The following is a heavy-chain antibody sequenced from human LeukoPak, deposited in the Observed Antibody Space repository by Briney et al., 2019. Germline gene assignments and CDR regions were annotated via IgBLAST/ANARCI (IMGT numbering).Heavy chain of an antibody. CDR2: IQSDGSST. CDR1: GFSFGSYW. J-gene: IGHJ4*02. Sequence: PGGSLRLSCAASGFSFGSYWMHWVRRAPGKGLVWVSRIQSDGSSTDYADSVRGRSTISRDNAKNMLFLQMNSLRAEDTAIYYCVRGAPFDFWGQGTLVTVSS. V-gene: IGHV3-74*01. CDR3: VRGAPFDF.